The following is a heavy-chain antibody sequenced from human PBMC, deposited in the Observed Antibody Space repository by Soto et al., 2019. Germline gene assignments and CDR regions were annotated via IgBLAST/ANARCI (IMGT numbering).Heavy chain of an antibody. CDR2: ISYDGSNK. D-gene: IGHD6-13*01. CDR3: ARGDSGSLYAEYYYYGMDV. Sequence: QVQLVESGGGVVQPGRSLRLSCAASGFTFSSYAMHWVRQAPGKGLEWVAVISYDGSNKYYADSVKGRFTISRDNSKNTLDLQMNSLRAEDTAVYYCARGDSGSLYAEYYYYGMDVWGQGTTVTVSS. J-gene: IGHJ6*02. CDR1: GFTFSSYA. V-gene: IGHV3-30-3*01.